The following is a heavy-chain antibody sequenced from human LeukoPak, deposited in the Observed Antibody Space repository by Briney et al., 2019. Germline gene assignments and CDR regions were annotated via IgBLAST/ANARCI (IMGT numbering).Heavy chain of an antibody. D-gene: IGHD3-16*01. CDR2: IDPSDSYT. CDR1: GYSFTTYW. CDR3: ARHSESYASSDY. J-gene: IGHJ4*02. Sequence: GESLKISCKGSGYSFTTYWISWVRQMPGKGLEWRGRIDPSDSYTNYSPSFQGHVTISADRSISTAYLQWSSLQASDTAIYYCARHSESYASSDYWGQGTLVTVSS. V-gene: IGHV5-10-1*01.